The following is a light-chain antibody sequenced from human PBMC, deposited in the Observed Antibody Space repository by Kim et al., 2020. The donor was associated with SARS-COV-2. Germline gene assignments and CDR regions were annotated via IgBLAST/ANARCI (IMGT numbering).Light chain of an antibody. CDR3: QVWDATSDHPWV. J-gene: IGLJ3*02. CDR2: NDS. CDR1: DIGSES. V-gene: IGLV3-21*04. Sequence: SYELTQPPAVSVAPGETATIACVGDDIGSESVHWYQQKPGQAPVLVISNDSGRPSGVPQRFSGSNSGTAATQIISRVEAGDEADYYCQVWDATSDHPWVFGGGTQLTVL.